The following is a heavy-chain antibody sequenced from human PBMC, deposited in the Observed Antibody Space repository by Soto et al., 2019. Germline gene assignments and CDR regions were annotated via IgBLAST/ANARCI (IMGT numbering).Heavy chain of an antibody. CDR3: ARVPDR. V-gene: IGHV4-30-2*01. CDR2: IYHXCXX. CDR1: GGSISSGGYS. D-gene: IGHD2-2*01. J-gene: IGHJ5*02. Sequence: SETLSLTFAVSGGSISSGGYSWSWIRQPPVKGLECICYIYHXCXXXXXXSLXXXXTXSLXXSKXXXSXXXXXXXAADTAVYYCARVPDRWGQGTLVTVSS.